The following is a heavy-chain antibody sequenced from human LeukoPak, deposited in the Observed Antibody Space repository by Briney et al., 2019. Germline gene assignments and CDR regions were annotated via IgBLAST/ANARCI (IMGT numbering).Heavy chain of an antibody. CDR3: ARVVYSSGWYWGDYFDY. Sequence: ASVKVSCKASGYTFTSYGISWLRQAPGQGLKWMGWISAYNGNTNYAQKLQGRVTMTTDTSTSTAYMELRSLRSDDTAVYYCARVVYSSGWYWGDYFDYWGQGTLVTVSS. J-gene: IGHJ4*02. CDR2: ISAYNGNT. V-gene: IGHV1-18*01. CDR1: GYTFTSYG. D-gene: IGHD6-19*01.